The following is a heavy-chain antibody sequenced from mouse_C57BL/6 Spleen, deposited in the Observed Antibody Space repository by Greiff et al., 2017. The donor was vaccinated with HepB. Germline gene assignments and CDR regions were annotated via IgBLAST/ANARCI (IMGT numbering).Heavy chain of an antibody. V-gene: IGHV1-42*01. CDR2: INPSTGGT. CDR3: ARPYDYDGYWYFDV. J-gene: IGHJ1*03. Sequence: EVQLQQSGPELVKPGASVKISCKASGYSFTGYYMNWVKQSPEKSLEWIGEINPSTGGTTYNQKFKAKATLTVDKSSSTAYMQLKSLTSEDSAVYYCARPYDYDGYWYFDVWGTGTTVTVSS. D-gene: IGHD2-4*01. CDR1: GYSFTGYY.